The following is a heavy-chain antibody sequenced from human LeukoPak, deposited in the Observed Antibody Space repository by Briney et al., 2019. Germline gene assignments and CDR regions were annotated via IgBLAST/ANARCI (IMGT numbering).Heavy chain of an antibody. CDR3: AKVRIAAAGTCFDY. Sequence: GASVKVSCKASGYTFTSYGISWVRQAPGQGLEWMGWISAYNGNTNYAQKLQGRVTMTTDTSTSTAYMELRSLRSDDTAVYYCAKVRIAAAGTCFDYWGQGTLVTVSS. D-gene: IGHD6-13*01. V-gene: IGHV1-18*01. CDR2: ISAYNGNT. CDR1: GYTFTSYG. J-gene: IGHJ4*02.